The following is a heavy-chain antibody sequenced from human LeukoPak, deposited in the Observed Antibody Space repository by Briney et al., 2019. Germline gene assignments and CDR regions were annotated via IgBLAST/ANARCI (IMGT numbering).Heavy chain of an antibody. V-gene: IGHV3-30*02. CDR3: AKDLYGSGSYQIRLFDY. CDR1: GFTFSSYG. CDR2: IRYDGSNT. D-gene: IGHD3-10*01. J-gene: IGHJ4*02. Sequence: PGGSLRLSCAASGFTFSSYGMHWVRQAPGKGLEWVAFIRYDGSNTFYADSVKGRFTISRDNSKNTLYLQMNSLRAGDAAVYYCAKDLYGSGSYQIRLFDYWGQGTLVTVSS.